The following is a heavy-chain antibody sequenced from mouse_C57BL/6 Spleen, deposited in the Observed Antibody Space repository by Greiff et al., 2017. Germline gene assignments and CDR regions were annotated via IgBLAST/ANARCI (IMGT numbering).Heavy chain of an antibody. Sequence: QVQLQQPGAELVRPGTSVKLSCKASGYTFTSYWMHWVKQRPGQGLEWIGVIDPSASYTNYNQKFKGKATLTVDTSSSTAYMQLSSLTSADSAVYYYASGGKEAREYGGQGTSVTVSS. J-gene: IGHJ4*01. CDR3: ASGGKEAREY. D-gene: IGHD2-1*01. V-gene: IGHV1-59*01. CDR1: GYTFTSYW. CDR2: IDPSASYT.